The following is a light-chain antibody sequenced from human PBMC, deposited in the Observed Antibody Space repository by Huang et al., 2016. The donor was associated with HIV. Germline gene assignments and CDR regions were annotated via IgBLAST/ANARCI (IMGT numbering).Light chain of an antibody. Sequence: EIAMTQSPATLSVSPGERATLSCRASQNVSSSLAWYQQKPGQTPRLLLYAASTRATGIPARFIGSGSGTEFSLTIGSLQSEDFAVYYCQQYNNGSTFGQGTKVDIK. CDR2: AAS. J-gene: IGKJ1*01. V-gene: IGKV3-15*01. CDR1: QNVSSS. CDR3: QQYNNGST.